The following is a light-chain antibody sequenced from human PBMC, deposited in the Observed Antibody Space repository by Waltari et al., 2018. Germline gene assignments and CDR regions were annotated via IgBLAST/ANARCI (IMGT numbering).Light chain of an antibody. CDR3: QQHKSYPVT. J-gene: IGKJ1*01. V-gene: IGKV1-9*01. CDR1: PGISSY. CDR2: GAS. Sequence: IQLTQSPSSLSASVGDRVTITCPASPGISSYLAWYQQKPGKAPRPLIYGASSMQSGVPARFSGSGSGTDFTLTISSLQPEDFAAYYCQQHKSYPVTFGQGTKVEIK.